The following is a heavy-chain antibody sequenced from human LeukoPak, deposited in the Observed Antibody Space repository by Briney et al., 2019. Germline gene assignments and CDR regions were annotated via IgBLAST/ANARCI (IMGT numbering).Heavy chain of an antibody. Sequence: GRSLRLSCAASGFTFSSYSMNWVRQAPGKGLEWVSYISSSSSTIYYADSVKGRFTISRDNSKNMVYLQVISLTAEDTAVYYCAKDDAWLRFGEWSQGTLVTVSS. CDR2: ISSSSSTI. D-gene: IGHD3-10*01. CDR1: GFTFSSYS. J-gene: IGHJ4*02. CDR3: AKDDAWLRFGE. V-gene: IGHV3-48*01.